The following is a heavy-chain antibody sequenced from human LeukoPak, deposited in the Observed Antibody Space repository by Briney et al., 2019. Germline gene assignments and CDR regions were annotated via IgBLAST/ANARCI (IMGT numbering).Heavy chain of an antibody. CDR1: GFTFSSYS. V-gene: IGHV3-48*01. CDR2: ISSSSSTI. Sequence: GGSLRLSCAASGFTFSSYSVSWVRQAPGMGLEWVSYISSSSSTIHYADSVKGRFTISRDNAKNSLYLQTNSLRAEDTAVYYCARGIYYYYYYMDAWGKGTTVTVSS. J-gene: IGHJ6*03. CDR3: ARGIYYYYYYMDA.